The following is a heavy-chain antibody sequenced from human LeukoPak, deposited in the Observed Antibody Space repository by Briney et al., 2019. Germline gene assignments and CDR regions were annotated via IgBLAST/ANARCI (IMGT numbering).Heavy chain of an antibody. Sequence: ASVKVSCKASGYTFTSYGISWVRQAPGRGLEWMGWISAYNGNTNYAQKLQGRVTMTTDTSTSTAYTELRSLRSDDTAVYYCARYHYDSSGYLYFDYWGQGTLVTVSS. D-gene: IGHD3-22*01. J-gene: IGHJ4*02. CDR3: ARYHYDSSGYLYFDY. CDR2: ISAYNGNT. V-gene: IGHV1-18*01. CDR1: GYTFTSYG.